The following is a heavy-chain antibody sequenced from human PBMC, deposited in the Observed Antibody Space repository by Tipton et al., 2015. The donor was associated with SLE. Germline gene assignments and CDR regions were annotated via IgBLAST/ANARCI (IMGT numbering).Heavy chain of an antibody. Sequence: GSLRLSCAASGFTFSSYSMNWVRQAPGKGLEWVPSISSSSSYIYYADSVKGRFTISRDNAKNSLYLQMNSLRAEDTAVYYCARAPLEYQLPFFGYWGQGTLVTVSS. CDR1: GFTFSSYS. D-gene: IGHD2-2*01. J-gene: IGHJ4*02. CDR3: ARAPLEYQLPFFGY. CDR2: ISSSSSYI. V-gene: IGHV3-21*01.